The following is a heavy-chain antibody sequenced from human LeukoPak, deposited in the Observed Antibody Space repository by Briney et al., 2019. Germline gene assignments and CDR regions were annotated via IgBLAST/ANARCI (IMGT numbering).Heavy chain of an antibody. D-gene: IGHD1-26*01. Sequence: GGSLRLSCAASGFTVSSNYMSWVRQAPGKGLEWVLVIYSGGTTYYADSVKGRFTISRDNSKNTLYLQMNSLRGEDTAVYYCARHSGSNDAFNVWGQGTMVTVSS. CDR1: GFTVSSNY. CDR2: IYSGGTT. J-gene: IGHJ3*01. V-gene: IGHV3-53*01. CDR3: ARHSGSNDAFNV.